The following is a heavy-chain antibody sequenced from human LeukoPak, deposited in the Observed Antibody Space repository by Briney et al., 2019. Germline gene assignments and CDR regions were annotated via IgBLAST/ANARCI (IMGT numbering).Heavy chain of an antibody. J-gene: IGHJ4*02. Sequence: PGGSLRLSCAASGFIFSDCNMNWVRQAPGKGLEWVSYISSGSSTIYYADSVKGRFTISRDNAKNSLYLQMNSLTDEDTAVYYCAREPPGNYDSSGYYYAYFDCWGQGTLVTVSS. CDR2: ISSGSSTI. D-gene: IGHD3-22*01. CDR1: GFIFSDCN. V-gene: IGHV3-48*02. CDR3: AREPPGNYDSSGYYYAYFDC.